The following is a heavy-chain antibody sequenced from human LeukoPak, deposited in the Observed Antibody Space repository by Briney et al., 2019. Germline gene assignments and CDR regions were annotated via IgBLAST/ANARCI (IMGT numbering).Heavy chain of an antibody. J-gene: IGHJ4*02. CDR1: GFIFSNYG. CDR2: IWYDGRNK. CDR3: ARDDSFGDGHCSGNNCYPMGY. Sequence: QPGGSLRLSCAASGFIFSNYGMHWVRQAPGKGLEWVALIWYDGRNKYYADSVKGRFTISRDNSKNTLSLQMNTLRVDDTAVYYCARDDSFGDGHCSGNNCYPMGYWGQGTLVTVAS. V-gene: IGHV3-33*01. D-gene: IGHD2-15*01.